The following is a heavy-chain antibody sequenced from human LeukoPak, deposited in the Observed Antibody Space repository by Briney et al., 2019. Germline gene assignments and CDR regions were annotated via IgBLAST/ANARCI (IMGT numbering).Heavy chain of an antibody. V-gene: IGHV3-21*05. CDR2: ISGSSSYI. Sequence: PGGSLKLSCAASGFTFSSYSMNWVRQAPGKGLEWVSYISGSSSYIYYADSVKGRFTISRDNAKNSLYLQMNSLRAEDTAVYYCARGNRLPLDYWGQGTLVTVSS. CDR3: ARGNRLPLDY. CDR1: GFTFSSYS. J-gene: IGHJ4*02. D-gene: IGHD2-2*01.